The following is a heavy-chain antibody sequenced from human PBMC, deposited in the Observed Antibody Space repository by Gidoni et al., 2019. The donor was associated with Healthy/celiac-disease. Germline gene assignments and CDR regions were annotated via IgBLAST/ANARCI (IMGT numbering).Heavy chain of an antibody. D-gene: IGHD4-17*01. V-gene: IGHV3-23*01. CDR3: AKAANDYGGNSAFDY. CDR1: GFTFSSYA. J-gene: IGHJ4*02. Sequence: EVQLLESGGGLVQPGGSLRLSCAASGFTFSSYAMSWVRQAPGTGLEWVAAISGSGGSTSYADSVKGRFTISRDNSKNTLYLQMNSLRAEDTAVYYCAKAANDYGGNSAFDYWGQGTLVTVSS. CDR2: ISGSGGST.